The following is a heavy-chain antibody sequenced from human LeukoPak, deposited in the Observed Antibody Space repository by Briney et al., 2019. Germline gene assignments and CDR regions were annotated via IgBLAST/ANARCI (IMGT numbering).Heavy chain of an antibody. Sequence: ASVKVSCKASGYTFTSYYMHWVRQAPGRGLEWMGVINPGGGSTSYAQKFQGRVTMTRDMSTSTVYMELSSLRSEDTAVYYCARAYNWNDVKFDYWGQGTLVTVSS. CDR3: ARAYNWNDVKFDY. V-gene: IGHV1-46*01. J-gene: IGHJ4*02. CDR1: GYTFTSYY. CDR2: INPGGGST. D-gene: IGHD1-1*01.